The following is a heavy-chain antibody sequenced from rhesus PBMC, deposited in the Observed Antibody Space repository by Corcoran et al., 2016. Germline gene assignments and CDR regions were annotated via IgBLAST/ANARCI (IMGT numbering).Heavy chain of an antibody. J-gene: IGHJ4*01. CDR2: VYGSGSGS. D-gene: IGHD3-9*01. CDR3: ARDQRMTY. V-gene: IGHV4-169*02. Sequence: QLQLQESGPGLVKPSETLSVTCAVSGDSVSSGYWSWIRQAPGKGLEGIGNVYGSGSGSKYNPSLKSRVTLSVDTSKNQLSLKLRSVTAADAAVYYCARDQRMTYWGQGVLVTVSS. CDR1: GDSVSSGY.